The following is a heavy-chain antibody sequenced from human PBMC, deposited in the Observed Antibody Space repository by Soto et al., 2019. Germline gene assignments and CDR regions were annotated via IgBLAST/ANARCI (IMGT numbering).Heavy chain of an antibody. J-gene: IGHJ6*02. Sequence: QVQLVQSGAEVKKPGSSVKVSCKASGGTFSSYAISWVRQAPGQGLEWMGGFIPIFGKGNYAQKLQGRVTITADEYTSTAYMELSSLRSEDTPVYYCPRSGVGATLPYYYGMDVWGQGTTVTVSS. CDR1: GGTFSSYA. D-gene: IGHD1-26*01. CDR2: FIPIFGKG. CDR3: PRSGVGATLPYYYGMDV. V-gene: IGHV1-69*01.